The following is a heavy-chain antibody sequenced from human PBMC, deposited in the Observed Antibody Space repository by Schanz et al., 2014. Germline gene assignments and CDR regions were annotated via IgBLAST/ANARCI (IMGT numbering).Heavy chain of an antibody. CDR2: ISGSGGSA. D-gene: IGHD3-10*01. CDR1: GFTFSSYA. J-gene: IGHJ3*02. V-gene: IGHV3-23*01. Sequence: EVQLLESGGGLVQPGGSLRLSCAASGFTFSSYAMSWVRQAPGKGLEWVSDISGSGGSAYYADSVKGRFTISRDNSKNTRYLQMTSLRAEDTAVYYCAKGRFGELSAFDIWGQGTMVTVSS. CDR3: AKGRFGELSAFDI.